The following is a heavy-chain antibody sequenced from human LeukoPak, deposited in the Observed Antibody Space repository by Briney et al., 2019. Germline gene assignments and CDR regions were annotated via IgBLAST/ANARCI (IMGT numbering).Heavy chain of an antibody. J-gene: IGHJ4*02. Sequence: SETLSLTCTVYGGSVSSASYYWSWIRQPPGKGLEWIAYVYFTGSTNYNPSLKSRVTISLDMSKNQFSLKLSSVTAADTAVYYCARTQYCTSSTSCYFGYFDYWGQGTLVTVSS. V-gene: IGHV4-61*01. CDR2: VYFTGST. CDR3: ARTQYCTSSTSCYFGYFDY. D-gene: IGHD2-2*01. CDR1: GGSVSSASYY.